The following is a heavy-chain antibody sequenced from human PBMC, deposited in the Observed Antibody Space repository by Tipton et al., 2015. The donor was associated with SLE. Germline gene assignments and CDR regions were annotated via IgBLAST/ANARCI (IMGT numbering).Heavy chain of an antibody. CDR3: ATVGANGGWTSYYALAV. D-gene: IGHD4/OR15-4a*01. Sequence: TLSLTCTVSGASVRSHYWGWIRQSPGKGLDWIGYVSYSGRSLYDPSLRSRVTMSLDTSKNHFSLKLNSMTAADTAVYYCATVGANGGWTSYYALAVWGQGTTVTVSS. J-gene: IGHJ6*02. V-gene: IGHV4-59*02. CDR2: VSYSGRS. CDR1: GASVRSHY.